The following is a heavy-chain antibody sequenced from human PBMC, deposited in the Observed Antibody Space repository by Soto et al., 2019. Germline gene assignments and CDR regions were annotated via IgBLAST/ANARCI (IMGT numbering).Heavy chain of an antibody. D-gene: IGHD2-2*02. Sequence: GASVKVSCKASGYTFTSYGISWVRQAPGQGLEWMGWISAYNGNTNYAQKLQGRVTMTTDTSTSTAYMELRSLRSDDTAVYYCARDCLFFHPPSLYDDAFDIWGQGTMVTVSS. CDR1: GYTFTSYG. V-gene: IGHV1-18*01. CDR2: ISAYNGNT. CDR3: ARDCLFFHPPSLYDDAFDI. J-gene: IGHJ3*02.